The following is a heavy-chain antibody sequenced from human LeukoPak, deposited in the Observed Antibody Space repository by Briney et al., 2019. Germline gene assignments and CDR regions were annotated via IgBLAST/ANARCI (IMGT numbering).Heavy chain of an antibody. CDR1: GFSFSTYW. D-gene: IGHD6-13*01. CDR2: IKQDGSEK. V-gene: IGHV3-7*04. J-gene: IGHJ5*02. CDR3: ARRSSGSWSGFDP. Sequence: GGSLRLSCAASGFSFSTYWMSWVRQAPGKLLEWVANIKQDGSEKYYVDSVKGRFTISRDNAKNSLYLQMNSLRAEDTAVYYCARRSSGSWSGFDPWGQGTLVTVSS.